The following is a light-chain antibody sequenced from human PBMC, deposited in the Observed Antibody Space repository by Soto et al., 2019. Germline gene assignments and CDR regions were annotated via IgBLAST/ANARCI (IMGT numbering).Light chain of an antibody. Sequence: QSALTQPASVSGSLGQSITMSCTGSSSDIGTYNFVSWYQQHADKAPRLILYEVSNRPSGVSSRFSGSKSGNSASLTISGLQPEDEAHSFCSSYAATSSLVFGGGTKLTVL. CDR3: SSYAATSSLV. V-gene: IGLV2-14*01. CDR2: EVS. CDR1: SSDIGTYNF. J-gene: IGLJ3*02.